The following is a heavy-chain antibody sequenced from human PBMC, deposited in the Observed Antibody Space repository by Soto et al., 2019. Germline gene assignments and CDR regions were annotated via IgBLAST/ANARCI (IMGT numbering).Heavy chain of an antibody. CDR2: ISYDGSNE. CDR3: ARDKVPAAMDYYYGMDV. V-gene: IGHV3-30-3*01. D-gene: IGHD2-2*01. Sequence: GGSLRLSCAASGFTFSSYAMHWVRQAPGKGLEWVAVISYDGSNEYYADSVKGRFTISRDNSKNTLYVQMNSLRSEDTAVYYCARDKVPAAMDYYYGMDVWGQGTTVTVSS. J-gene: IGHJ6*02. CDR1: GFTFSSYA.